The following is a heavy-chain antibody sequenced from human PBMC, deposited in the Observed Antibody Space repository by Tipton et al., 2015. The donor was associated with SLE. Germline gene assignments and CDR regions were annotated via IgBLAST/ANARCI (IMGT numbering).Heavy chain of an antibody. CDR1: GFSFNNYA. D-gene: IGHD3-16*01. Sequence: GSLRLSCAASGFSFNNYAMTWVRQAPGRGLEWVSVIYSGSTSLNYADSVKGRFTISRDNSKNSMYLQMDSLRAEDTAVYYCVKGSGGGLHFAYWGQGARVTVSS. CDR2: IYSGSTSL. CDR3: VKGSGGGLHFAY. V-gene: IGHV3-23*03. J-gene: IGHJ4*02.